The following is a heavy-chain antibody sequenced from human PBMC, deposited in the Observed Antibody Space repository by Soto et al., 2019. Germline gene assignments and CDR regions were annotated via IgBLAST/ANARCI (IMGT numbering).Heavy chain of an antibody. J-gene: IGHJ4*02. Sequence: ASLKVSCKASGYTFSDYYIHLVRQAPGQGLEWMGWINPNSGGTKYAPKFQGGVTMTRDTSITTAYMELSRLRSGDTAVYYCAREPATAKPEGVDFWGQGTLVTVSS. V-gene: IGHV1-2*02. CDR3: AREPATAKPEGVDF. CDR2: INPNSGGT. CDR1: GYTFSDYY. D-gene: IGHD1-1*01.